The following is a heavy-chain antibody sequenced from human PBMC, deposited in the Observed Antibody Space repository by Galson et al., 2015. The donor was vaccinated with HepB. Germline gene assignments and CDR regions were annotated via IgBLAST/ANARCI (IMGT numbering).Heavy chain of an antibody. J-gene: IGHJ4*02. CDR1: GFNFTNYA. V-gene: IGHV3-23*01. Sequence: SLRLSCAASGFNFTNYAMSWVRQAPGRGLEWVSAIRGSGTTTHYADSVKGRFTISRENSKSTLYLQMNSLGAEDTAVYYCVKDGCSGGSCYRHFDYWGQGVLVTVSS. CDR2: IRGSGTTT. D-gene: IGHD2-15*01. CDR3: VKDGCSGGSCYRHFDY.